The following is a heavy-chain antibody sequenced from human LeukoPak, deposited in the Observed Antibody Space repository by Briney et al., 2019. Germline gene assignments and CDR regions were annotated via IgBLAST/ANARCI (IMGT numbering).Heavy chain of an antibody. CDR2: IKPDGSDK. Sequence: PGGSLRLSCVGSGFTFSSYWVNWVRQSPGKGLEWVANIKPDGSDKYYVDSARGRFTVSRDNAKNSAFLQMNSLRAEDTAIYYCATISAQTFVIWGQGTLVSVSS. D-gene: IGHD5-24*01. V-gene: IGHV3-7*01. J-gene: IGHJ3*02. CDR3: ATISAQTFVI. CDR1: GFTFSSYW.